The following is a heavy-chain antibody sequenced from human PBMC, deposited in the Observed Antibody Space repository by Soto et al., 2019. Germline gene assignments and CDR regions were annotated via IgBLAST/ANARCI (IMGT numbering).Heavy chain of an antibody. V-gene: IGHV4-61*01. CDR1: GLSVSRGRYY. D-gene: IGHD2-15*01. Sequence: PSVTLSITCPVSGLSVSRGRYYWRWILRPPGKGLEWIVYIYYSGSTNYNPSLKSRVTISVDASKNQFSLKLSSVTAADTAVYYCARAPAHYCSGGSCATHYYYGMDVWGQGTTVTV. CDR2: IYYSGST. CDR3: ARAPAHYCSGGSCATHYYYGMDV. J-gene: IGHJ6*02.